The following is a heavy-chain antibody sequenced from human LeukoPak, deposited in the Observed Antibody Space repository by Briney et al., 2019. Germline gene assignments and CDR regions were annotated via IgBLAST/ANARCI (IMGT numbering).Heavy chain of an antibody. CDR1: GFTFSSYW. V-gene: IGHV3-7*01. CDR3: VGHSDY. D-gene: IGHD3-16*01. J-gene: IGHJ4*02. Sequence: GGSLRLSCAASGFTFSSYWMSWVRQAPGKGLEWVANIKKDGSDKYYADSLKGRFTISRDNAKNSLYLQMNSLRAEDTAVYYCVGHSDYWGQGTLVTVSS. CDR2: IKKDGSDK.